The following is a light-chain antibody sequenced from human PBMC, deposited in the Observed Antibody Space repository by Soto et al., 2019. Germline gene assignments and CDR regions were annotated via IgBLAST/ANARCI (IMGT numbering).Light chain of an antibody. Sequence: QSALTQPPSASGSPGQSVTISCTGTSSDVGGYNYVSWYQQHPGKAPKLIIHEVTKRPSGVPDRISGSKSGNTASLTVSGLQAEDEADYYCQSYDSSLSGWVFGGGTKLTVL. CDR1: SSDVGGYNY. CDR3: QSYDSSLSGWV. CDR2: EVT. J-gene: IGLJ3*02. V-gene: IGLV2-8*01.